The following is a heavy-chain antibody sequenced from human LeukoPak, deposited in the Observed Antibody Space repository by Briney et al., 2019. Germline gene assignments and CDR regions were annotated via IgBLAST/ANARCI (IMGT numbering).Heavy chain of an antibody. J-gene: IGHJ6*02. CDR3: ARDLLTGDYGAKYYYYGMDV. CDR1: GGSFSGYY. D-gene: IGHD4-17*01. CDR2: INHSGST. Sequence: SETLSLTCAVYGGSFSGYYWSWIRQPPGKGLEWIGEINHSGSTNYNPSLKSRVTISVDTSKNQFSLKLSSVTAADTAVYYCARDLLTGDYGAKYYYYGMDVWGQGTTVTVSS. V-gene: IGHV4-34*01.